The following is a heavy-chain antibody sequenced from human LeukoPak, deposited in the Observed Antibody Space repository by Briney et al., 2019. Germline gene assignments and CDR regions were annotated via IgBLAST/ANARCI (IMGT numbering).Heavy chain of an antibody. V-gene: IGHV3-30*02. CDR3: AKDRCSNGVGCYYYYMDV. Sequence: GGSLRLSCEASGFTFNGHWMHWVRQAPGKGLEWVAYIQYDGSNEQYAGSVKGRFSISRDSSKNILYLQMNSLRAEDTAVYYCAKDRCSNGVGCYYYYMDVWGKGTTVTISS. D-gene: IGHD2-8*01. CDR2: IQYDGSNE. CDR1: GFTFNGHW. J-gene: IGHJ6*03.